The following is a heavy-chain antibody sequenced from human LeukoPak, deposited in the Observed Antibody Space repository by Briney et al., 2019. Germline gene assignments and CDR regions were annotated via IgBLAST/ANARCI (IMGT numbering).Heavy chain of an antibody. J-gene: IGHJ4*02. CDR1: GFTFSSYE. Sequence: GGSLRLSCAASGFTFSSYEMNWVRQAPGKGLEWVSYICSSGSTIYYADSVKGRFTISRDNAKNTLYLQMNSLRAEDTAVYYCARGYGDYVIDYWGQGTLVTVSS. V-gene: IGHV3-48*03. CDR3: ARGYGDYVIDY. D-gene: IGHD4-17*01. CDR2: ICSSGSTI.